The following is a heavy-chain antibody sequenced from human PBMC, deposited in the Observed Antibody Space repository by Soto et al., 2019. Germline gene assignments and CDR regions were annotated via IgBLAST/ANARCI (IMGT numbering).Heavy chain of an antibody. D-gene: IGHD3-22*01. CDR3: ARRGNYYDSSGYYYSLYYYGMDV. CDR2: IIPIFGTA. J-gene: IGHJ6*02. V-gene: IGHV1-69*13. Sequence: GASVNVACKASGGTFSSYAISWVRQAPGQGLEWMGGIIPIFGTANYAQKFQGRVTITADESTSTAYMELSSLRSEDTAVYYCARRGNYYDSSGYYYSLYYYGMDVWGQGTTVTVSS. CDR1: GGTFSSYA.